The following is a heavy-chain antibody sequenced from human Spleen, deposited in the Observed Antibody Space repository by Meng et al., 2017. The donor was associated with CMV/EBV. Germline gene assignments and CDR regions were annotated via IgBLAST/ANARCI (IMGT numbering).Heavy chain of an antibody. CDR2: MNPNSGNT. D-gene: IGHD3-10*01. CDR3: ARDIFYYGSGIGGMDV. V-gene: IGHV1-8*03. CDR1: GYTFTSYD. Sequence: ASVKVSCKASGYTFTSYDINWVRQATGQGLEWMGWMNPNSGNTGYAQKFQGRVTITTDESTSTAYMELSSLRSEDTAVYYCARDIFYYGSGIGGMDVWGQGTTVTVSS. J-gene: IGHJ6*02.